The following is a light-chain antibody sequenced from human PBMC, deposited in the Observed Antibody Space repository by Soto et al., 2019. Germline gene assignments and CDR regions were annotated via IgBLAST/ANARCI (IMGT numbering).Light chain of an antibody. CDR3: LQDYNYPRT. J-gene: IGKJ1*01. CDR2: AAS. CDR1: QGIRND. V-gene: IGKV1-6*01. Sequence: AIEMTQSPSSLSASVGDRVTITCRASQGIRNDLGWYQQKPGKAPKLLIYAASILQSGVPSRFSGSGSGTDFALTISSLQPEDFATYYCLQDYNYPRTFGQGTKVEIK.